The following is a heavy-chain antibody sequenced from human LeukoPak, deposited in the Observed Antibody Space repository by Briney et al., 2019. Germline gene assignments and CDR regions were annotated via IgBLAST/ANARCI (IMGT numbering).Heavy chain of an antibody. V-gene: IGHV3-23*01. D-gene: IGHD3-3*01. Sequence: PGGSLRLSCAASGFTFSNYAMSLVRQAPGKGLEWVSAISGSGGSTYYADSVKGRFTISRDNSKNTLYLQMNSLRAEDTAVYYCAKDQFWSGYPNNWFDPWGQGTLVTVSS. CDR3: AKDQFWSGYPNNWFDP. CDR2: ISGSGGST. J-gene: IGHJ5*02. CDR1: GFTFSNYA.